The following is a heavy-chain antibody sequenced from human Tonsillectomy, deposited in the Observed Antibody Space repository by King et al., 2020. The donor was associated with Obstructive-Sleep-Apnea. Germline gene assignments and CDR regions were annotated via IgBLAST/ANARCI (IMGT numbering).Heavy chain of an antibody. D-gene: IGHD1-26*01. CDR3: ARDRILGY. CDR2: ISSSSSTI. J-gene: IGHJ4*02. CDR1: GFTFSSYS. Sequence: VQLVESGGGLVQPGGSLRLSCAASGFTFSSYSMNWVRQAPGKGLEWVSYISSSSSTIYYVDSVQGRFTIHRDNAKNSLYLQMNSLRAEDTAVYFCARDRILGYWGQGTLVTVSS. V-gene: IGHV3-48*04.